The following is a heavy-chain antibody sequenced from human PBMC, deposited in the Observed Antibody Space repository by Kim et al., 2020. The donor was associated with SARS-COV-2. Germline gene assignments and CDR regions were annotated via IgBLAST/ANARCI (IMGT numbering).Heavy chain of an antibody. J-gene: IGHJ5*02. V-gene: IGHV3-15*01. Sequence: APVKGRFTISRDDSKNTLYLQMNSLKTEDTAVYYCTTDVGIAAAEDWFDPWGQGTLVTVSS. D-gene: IGHD6-13*01. CDR3: TTDVGIAAAEDWFDP.